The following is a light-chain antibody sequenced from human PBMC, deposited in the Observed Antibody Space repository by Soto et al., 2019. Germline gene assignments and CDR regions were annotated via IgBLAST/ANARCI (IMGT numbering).Light chain of an antibody. Sequence: EIVLTQSPGTLSLSPGERATLSCRASQTISSSFLAWYQQKPGQVPRLLIYDASSRATGIPDRFSGSGSGTDFNLTISRLEPEDFAVYYCQQYGDSPGKSRMTFGQGTKVEIK. CDR2: DAS. V-gene: IGKV3-20*01. J-gene: IGKJ1*01. CDR3: QQYGDSPGKSRMT. CDR1: QTISSSF.